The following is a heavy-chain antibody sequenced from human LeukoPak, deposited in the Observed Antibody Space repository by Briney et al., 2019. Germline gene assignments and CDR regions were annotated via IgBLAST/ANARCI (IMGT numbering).Heavy chain of an antibody. V-gene: IGHV3-7*01. CDR3: ASNWNYIRGYGMDV. CDR2: IKEDGSEK. CDR1: GFSFSRHW. J-gene: IGHJ6*02. D-gene: IGHD1-20*01. Sequence: GGSLRLSCGASGFSFSRHWASWVRQTPEKGLEWVANIKEDGSEKHYADSVTGRFTISRDNAKNSVYLQMSSLTTDDTAVYYCASNWNYIRGYGMDVWGRGTTVTVSS.